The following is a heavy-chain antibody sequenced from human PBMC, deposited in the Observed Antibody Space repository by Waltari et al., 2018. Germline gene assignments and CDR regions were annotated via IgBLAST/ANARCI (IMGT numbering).Heavy chain of an antibody. CDR3: VHSRRDVRNYGTPYFFDY. J-gene: IGHJ4*02. V-gene: IGHV2-5*02. Sequence: QITLKESGPTLVKPTQTLTLTCTFSGFSPSPTGVGVGWIRQHPGKALEWLALFYWDDDKHYSPSLKGRLTITKGTSKNQVVLTMTDMDPVDTATYFCVHSRRDVRNYGTPYFFDYWGQGTLVTVSS. D-gene: IGHD2-21*01. CDR2: FYWDDDK. CDR1: GFSPSPTGVG.